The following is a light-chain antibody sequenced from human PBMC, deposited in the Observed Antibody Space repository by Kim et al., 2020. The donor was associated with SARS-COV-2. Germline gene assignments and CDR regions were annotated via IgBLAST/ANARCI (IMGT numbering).Light chain of an antibody. CDR2: KTS. J-gene: IGKJ5*01. V-gene: IGKV1-5*03. CDR3: QQENNFPIT. Sequence: DIQMTQSPSTLSASVGDRVTITCRASQSFSSWLAWYQQKPGKVPKLLIYKTSILESGVPSRFSGSGSGTEFTLTISSLQPDDFATYFRQQENNFPITFGQGNRLGIQ. CDR1: QSFSSW.